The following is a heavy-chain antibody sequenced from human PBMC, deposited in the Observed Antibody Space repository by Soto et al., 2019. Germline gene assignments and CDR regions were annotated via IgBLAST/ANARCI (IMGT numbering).Heavy chain of an antibody. CDR3: ARDIVSTTGCFDP. V-gene: IGHV1-2*02. D-gene: IGHD3-16*02. Sequence: ASVKVSCKASGYTFTSYGIHWVRQAPGQGLEWMGWINPNSGVTNYAEKFQGRVTMTRDTSISTAYMDLTRLKSDDTAVYYCARDIVSTTGCFDPWGQGTLVTAPQ. J-gene: IGHJ5*02. CDR1: GYTFTSYG. CDR2: INPNSGVT.